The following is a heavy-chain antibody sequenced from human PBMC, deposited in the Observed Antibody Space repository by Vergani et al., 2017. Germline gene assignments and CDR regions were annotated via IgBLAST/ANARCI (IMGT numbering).Heavy chain of an antibody. CDR1: GYSISSGYY. CDR3: ARDWGDYDFWSGYYSRNWFDP. CDR2: IYHSGST. V-gene: IGHV4-38-2*02. Sequence: QVQLQESGPGLVKPSETLSLTCTVSGYSISSGYYWGWIRQPPGKGLAWIGSIYHSGSTYYNPSLKSRVTISVDTSKNQFSLKLSSVTAADTAVYYCARDWGDYDFWSGYYSRNWFDPWGQGTLVTVSS. J-gene: IGHJ5*02. D-gene: IGHD3-3*01.